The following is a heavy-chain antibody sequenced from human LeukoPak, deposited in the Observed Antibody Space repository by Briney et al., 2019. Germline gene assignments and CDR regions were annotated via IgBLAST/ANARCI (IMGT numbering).Heavy chain of an antibody. CDR2: ISYDGRDK. CDR3: AKDKGYCNGGSCYTFDY. Sequence: PGGSLRLSCAASGFTFTTYGMHWVRQAPGKGLEWVAVISYDGRDKYYADSVKGRSTISRDNSKNTLYLQVNNPRTDDTAVFYCAKDKGYCNGGSCYTFDYWGQGTLATVSS. J-gene: IGHJ4*02. V-gene: IGHV3-30*18. CDR1: GFTFTTYG. D-gene: IGHD2-15*01.